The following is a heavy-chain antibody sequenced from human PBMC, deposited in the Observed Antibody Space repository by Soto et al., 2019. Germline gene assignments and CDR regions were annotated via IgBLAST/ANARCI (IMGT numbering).Heavy chain of an antibody. V-gene: IGHV3-30-3*01. J-gene: IGHJ6*02. D-gene: IGHD3-16*01. CDR1: GFTFSSYA. CDR2: ISSGGGNK. CDR3: AGVWDSYVWGSGGDYCYSGMDV. Sequence: QVQLVESGGGVVQPGRSLRLSCAASGFTFSSYAMHWVRQAPGKGLEWVALISSGGGNKYYADSVKGRFTISRDNSKNXLDLQVRSLRAEDTAVYYCAGVWDSYVWGSGGDYCYSGMDVWGQGTTVTVSS.